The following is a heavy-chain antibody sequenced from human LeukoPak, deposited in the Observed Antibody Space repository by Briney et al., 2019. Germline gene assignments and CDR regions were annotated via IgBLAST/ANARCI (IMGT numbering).Heavy chain of an antibody. CDR2: INAGNGNT. V-gene: IGHV1-3*01. CDR3: ARDCSSTNCYVSYYYYGMDV. J-gene: IGHJ6*02. D-gene: IGHD2-2*01. CDR1: GYTFTSYA. Sequence: ASVKVSCKASGYTFTSYAMHWVRQAPGQRLEWMGWINAGNGNTKYSQKFQGRVTITRDTSASTAYIELSSLRSEDTAVYYCARDCSSTNCYVSYYYYGMDVWGQGTTVTVSS.